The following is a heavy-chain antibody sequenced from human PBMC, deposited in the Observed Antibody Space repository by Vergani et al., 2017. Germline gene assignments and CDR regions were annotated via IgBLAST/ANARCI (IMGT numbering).Heavy chain of an antibody. D-gene: IGHD3-10*01. CDR3: AKDISIGRYYYYYMDV. Sequence: VQLVESGGGVVQPGGSLRLSCAASGFTFSHYSMNWVRQAPGKGLEWVSSISGNNDDVYYADSVKGRFTISRDNAKNSLYLQMNSLRAEDTAVYYCAKDISIGRYYYYYMDVWGKGTTVTVSS. CDR1: GFTFSHYS. CDR2: ISGNNDDV. V-gene: IGHV3-21*03. J-gene: IGHJ6*03.